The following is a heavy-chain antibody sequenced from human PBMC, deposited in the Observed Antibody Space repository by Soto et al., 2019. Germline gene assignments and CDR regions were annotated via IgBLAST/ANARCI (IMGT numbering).Heavy chain of an antibody. V-gene: IGHV1-18*01. CDR2: ISAYNGDT. J-gene: IGHJ6*03. CDR3: ARDRGVAPPVAGNTHYYYYMDV. Sequence: QDQLVQSGGEVKKPAASVKVSCKASGYSFTNYGITWVRQAPGQGFEWMGWISAYNGDTNYAQKLQGRVTMTTDASTSTAYLELRSLRSYDTAVYYCARDRGVAPPVAGNTHYYYYMDVLGKGTTVTVSS. D-gene: IGHD6-19*01. CDR1: GYSFTNYG.